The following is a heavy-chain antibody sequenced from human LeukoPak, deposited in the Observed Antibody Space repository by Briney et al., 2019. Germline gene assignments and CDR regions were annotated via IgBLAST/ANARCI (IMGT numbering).Heavy chain of an antibody. D-gene: IGHD6-19*01. J-gene: IGHJ4*02. V-gene: IGHV4-61*02. CDR3: ARMTLVTGEVAGLQV. CDR1: GGSISSGSYY. Sequence: SETLSLTCTVSGGSISSGSYYWSWIRQPAGKGLEWIGRIYTSGGTYYNPSLKSRVTISIDTSKNQFSLKLTSVTAADTAVYYCARMTLVTGEVAGLQVWGQGTLITVST. CDR2: IYTSGGT.